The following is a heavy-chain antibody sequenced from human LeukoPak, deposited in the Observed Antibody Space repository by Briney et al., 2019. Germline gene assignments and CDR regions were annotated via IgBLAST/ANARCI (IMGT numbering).Heavy chain of an antibody. CDR3: ARDGGYGRISY. J-gene: IGHJ4*02. CDR2: IYYSGST. CDR1: GGSISSYY. V-gene: IGHV4-59*01. Sequence: SETLSLTCTVSGGSISSYYWSWIRQPPEKELEWIAYIYYSGSTNYNPSLKSRVTISVDTSKNQFSLKLSSVTAADTAVYYCARDGGYGRISYWGQGTLVTVSS. D-gene: IGHD2-15*01.